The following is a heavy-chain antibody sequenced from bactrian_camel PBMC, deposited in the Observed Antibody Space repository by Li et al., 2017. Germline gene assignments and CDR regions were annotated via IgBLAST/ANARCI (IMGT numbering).Heavy chain of an antibody. D-gene: IGHD2*01. J-gene: IGHJ2*01. Sequence: HVQLVESGGGSVQAGGFLKLSCAATSQYAWDTYCMAWFRQAPGKEREGVAYIYTGGGNTYYADSVKGRFTISEDSREKTVHLQMNSLTPEDTAMYYCAARGGGGVSVVVVVATRPRTWVVGAR. CDR3: AARGGGGVSVVVVVATRPRTWVV. CDR2: IYTGGGNT. CDR1: QYAWDTYC. V-gene: IGHV3S63*01.